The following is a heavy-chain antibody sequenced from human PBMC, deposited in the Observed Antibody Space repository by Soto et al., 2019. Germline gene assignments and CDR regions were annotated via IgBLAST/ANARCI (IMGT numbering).Heavy chain of an antibody. J-gene: IGHJ4*02. CDR3: ARDVAMPTGLGLGY. CDR2: ISNDGSKK. CDR1: GFAFTNYG. D-gene: IGHD6-19*01. Sequence: PGGSLRLSCAASGFAFTNYGIHWVRQAPGKGLEWVAHISNDGSKKFYGDSAKGRFTISRDNSENTVYLQMTSLRPDDTAVFYCARDVAMPTGLGLGYWGQGTLVTVSS. V-gene: IGHV3-30*03.